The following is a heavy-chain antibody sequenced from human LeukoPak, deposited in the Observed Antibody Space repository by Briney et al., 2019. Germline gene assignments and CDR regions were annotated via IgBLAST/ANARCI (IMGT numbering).Heavy chain of an antibody. V-gene: IGHV1-18*01. J-gene: IGHJ4*02. Sequence: ASVKVSCKASGYTFTSYGISWVRQAPGQGLEWMGWISAYNGNTNYAQKLQGRVTMTTDTSTSTAYMELRSLGSDDTAVYCCAGSQDIVVVPAAISFDYWGQGTLVTVSS. CDR2: ISAYNGNT. D-gene: IGHD2-2*02. CDR1: GYTFTSYG. CDR3: AGSQDIVVVPAAISFDY.